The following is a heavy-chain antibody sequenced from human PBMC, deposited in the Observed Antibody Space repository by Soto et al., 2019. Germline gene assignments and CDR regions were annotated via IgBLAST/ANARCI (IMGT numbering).Heavy chain of an antibody. V-gene: IGHV3-7*03. CDR2: IKQDGSET. J-gene: IGHJ6*02. CDR1: GFTLSSFW. CDR3: ARPPHGMDV. Sequence: LRLSCAASGFTLSSFWMTWVRHAPGKGLEWVASIKQDGSETYYVESVKGRFTISRDNPKNTLYLQMSSLRVGDTAVYYCARPPHGMDVWGQGTTVTGSS.